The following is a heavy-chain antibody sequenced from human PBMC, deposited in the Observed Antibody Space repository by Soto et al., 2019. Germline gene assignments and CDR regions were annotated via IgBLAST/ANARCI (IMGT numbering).Heavy chain of an antibody. D-gene: IGHD3-16*01. J-gene: IGHJ4*02. CDR2: ISYDGSNK. CDR3: ATLLGLFDY. Sequence: QVQLVESGGGVVQPGRSLRLSCAASGFTFSSYAMHWVRQAPGKGLEWVAVISYDGSNKYYADSVKGRFTISRDNSKNTLYLQMNSLRAEATAVYYCATLLGLFDYWGQGTLVTVSS. V-gene: IGHV3-30-3*01. CDR1: GFTFSSYA.